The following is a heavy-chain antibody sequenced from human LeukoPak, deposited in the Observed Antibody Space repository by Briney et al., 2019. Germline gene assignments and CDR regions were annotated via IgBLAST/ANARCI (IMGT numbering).Heavy chain of an antibody. CDR3: ARHPFA. V-gene: IGHV5-51*01. J-gene: IGHJ5*02. CDR2: IYPGDSDT. Sequence: GGSLKISCKASGYRFTSDWIAWVRQMPGKGLEWMGIIYPGDSDTRYSPSFQGQVTMSVDKSISTAYLQWSSLKASDTAIYYCARHPFAWGQGTLVTVSS. CDR1: GYRFTSDW.